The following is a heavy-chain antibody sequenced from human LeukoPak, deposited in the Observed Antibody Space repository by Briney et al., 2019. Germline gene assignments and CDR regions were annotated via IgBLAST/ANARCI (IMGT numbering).Heavy chain of an antibody. D-gene: IGHD3-22*01. CDR2: LKPNSGKT. V-gene: IGHV1-8*01. CDR3: ARSPNYYDRSGFSRPLDH. CDR1: GYSLTSYD. Sequence: ASVKVSCKVFGYSLTSYDINWVRQAPGQGLEWMGWLKPNSGKTGYAQKFQGRVTMTRDTSKDTVYMELNSLRSEDTAVYYCARSPNYYDRSGFSRPLDHWGQGTLVTVSS. J-gene: IGHJ4*02.